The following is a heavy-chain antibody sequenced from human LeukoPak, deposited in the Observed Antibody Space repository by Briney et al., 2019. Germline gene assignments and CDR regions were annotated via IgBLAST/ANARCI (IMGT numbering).Heavy chain of an antibody. V-gene: IGHV4-39*07. Sequence: PSETLSLTCTVSGGSISSSSYYWGWIRQPPGKGLEWIGSIFESGSINYNPSLKSRVTISVDMSKNQFSLRLSSVTAADTAVYYCARVWDSSDWHGGGTMDVWGKGTTVTISS. CDR2: IFESGSI. CDR1: GGSISSSSYY. CDR3: ARVWDSSDWHGGGTMDV. D-gene: IGHD6-19*01. J-gene: IGHJ6*03.